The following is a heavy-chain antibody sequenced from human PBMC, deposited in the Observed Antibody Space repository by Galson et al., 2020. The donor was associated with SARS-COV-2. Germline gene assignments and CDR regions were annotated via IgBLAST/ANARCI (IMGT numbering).Heavy chain of an antibody. V-gene: IGHV5-51*01. CDR1: GYSFTNYW. D-gene: IGHD2-15*01. CDR3: ARGGYCSGRSCSTYSWFDP. Sequence: GESLKISCKGSGYSFTNYWIAWVRQMPGKGLEWMGIIYPGDSKTRYSPSFQGRVTISADKSMSTAYLQWSSLKASDTAIYFCARGGYCSGRSCSTYSWFDPWGQGALVTVSS. J-gene: IGHJ5*02. CDR2: IYPGDSKT.